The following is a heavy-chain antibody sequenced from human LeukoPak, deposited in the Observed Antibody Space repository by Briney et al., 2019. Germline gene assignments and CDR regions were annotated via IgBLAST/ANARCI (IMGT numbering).Heavy chain of an antibody. D-gene: IGHD3-10*01. CDR3: AKVLNVVRRSRAGSGSYFDY. J-gene: IGHJ4*02. CDR1: GFTFSSYA. V-gene: IGHV3-23*01. CDR2: ISGSGGST. Sequence: PGGSLRLSCAASGFTFSSYAMSWVRQAPGKGLEWVSAISGSGGSTYYADSVKGRFTISRDNSKNTLYLQMNSLRAEDTAVYYCAKVLNVVRRSRAGSGSYFDYWGQGTLVTVSS.